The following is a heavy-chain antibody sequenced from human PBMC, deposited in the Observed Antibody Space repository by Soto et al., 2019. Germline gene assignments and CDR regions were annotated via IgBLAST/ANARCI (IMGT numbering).Heavy chain of an antibody. CDR1: GGSISSYY. J-gene: IGHJ4*02. CDR3: ARGNYDFWSGYSHHFDY. D-gene: IGHD3-3*01. CDR2: IYYSGST. Sequence: PSETLSLTCTVSGGSISSYYWSWIRQPPGKGLEWIGYIYYSGSTNYNPSLKSRVTISVDTSKNQFSLKLSSVTAADTAVYYCARGNYDFWSGYSHHFDYWGQGTLVTSPQ. V-gene: IGHV4-59*01.